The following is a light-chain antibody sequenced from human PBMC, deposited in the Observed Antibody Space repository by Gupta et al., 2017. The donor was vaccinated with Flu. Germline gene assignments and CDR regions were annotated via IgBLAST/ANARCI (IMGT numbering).Light chain of an antibody. Sequence: QSALTQPASVSGSPGQPVTFSCPGTSSDVGGNYVSWYQQHPGKAPKLLIYEVSNRPSGVSSRFSGSRSGNTASLTISGLQAEDEADYYCSSYTSIFTLALFGSGTKVIVL. V-gene: IGLV2-14*01. CDR3: SSYTSIFTLAL. CDR2: EVS. CDR1: SSDVGGNY. J-gene: IGLJ1*01.